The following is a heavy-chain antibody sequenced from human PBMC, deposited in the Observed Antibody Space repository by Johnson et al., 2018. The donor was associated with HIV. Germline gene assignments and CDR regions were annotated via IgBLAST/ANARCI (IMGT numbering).Heavy chain of an antibody. J-gene: IGHJ3*02. CDR2: IYSGGST. D-gene: IGHD3-22*01. V-gene: IGHV3-66*02. Sequence: VQLVESGGGLVQPGGSLRLSCVASGFTVRKGLEWVSVIYSGGSTYYADSVQGRFTISRDNSENTLYLQMNSLRAEDTAVCYCTKERPVLYYDSSGLTGPDAFDIWGQGTMVTVSS. CDR3: TKERPVLYYDSSGLTGPDAFDI. CDR1: GFTV.